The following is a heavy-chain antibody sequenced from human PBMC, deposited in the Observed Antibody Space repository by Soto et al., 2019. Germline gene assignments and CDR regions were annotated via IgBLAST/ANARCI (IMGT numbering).Heavy chain of an antibody. CDR2: INPSAGST. J-gene: IGHJ6*02. D-gene: IGHD6-19*01. CDR3: ARDQAGVAVAGTPLFYDYYCMDV. V-gene: IGHV1-46*01. CDR1: GYTFTSYY. Sequence: QVQLVQSRAEVKKPGASVKVSCKASGYTFTSYYMHWVRQAPGQGLEWMTIINPSAGSTSYAQKFQGRVTMTRDTSTSTVYMELSSLRSEDTAVYYCARDQAGVAVAGTPLFYDYYCMDVWGQGTTVTVSS.